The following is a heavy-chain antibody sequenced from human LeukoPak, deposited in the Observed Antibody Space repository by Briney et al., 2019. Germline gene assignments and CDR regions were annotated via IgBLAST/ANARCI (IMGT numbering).Heavy chain of an antibody. D-gene: IGHD3-10*01. CDR2: MNPNSGNT. V-gene: IGHV1-8*03. J-gene: IGHJ5*02. CDR3: ARKRLVRGAQNWFDP. CDR1: GYTFTTYD. Sequence: ASVKVSCKASGYTFTTYDINWVRQAPGQGLEWMGWMNPNSGNTGYAQRFQGRLTITRNTSINTAYMELSSLISEDTAVYYCARKRLVRGAQNWFDPWGQGTPVTVSP.